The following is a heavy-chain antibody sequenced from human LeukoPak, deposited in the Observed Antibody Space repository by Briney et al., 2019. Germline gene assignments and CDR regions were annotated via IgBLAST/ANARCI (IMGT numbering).Heavy chain of an antibody. V-gene: IGHV3-9*01. CDR3: AKDMAAAPFPHDYYYGMDV. Sequence: GGSLRLSCAASGFTFDDYAMHWVRQAPGKGLEWVSGISWNSGSIGYADSVKGRFTISRDNAKNSLYLQMNSLRAEDTALYYCAKDMAAAPFPHDYYYGMDVWGQGTTVTVSS. CDR2: ISWNSGSI. CDR1: GFTFDDYA. J-gene: IGHJ6*02. D-gene: IGHD6-13*01.